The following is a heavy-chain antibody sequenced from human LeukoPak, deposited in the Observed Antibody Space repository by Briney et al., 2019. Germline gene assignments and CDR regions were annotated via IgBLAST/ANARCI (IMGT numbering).Heavy chain of an antibody. Sequence: GGSLRLSCAASGFTFSSYAMHWVRQAPGKGLEYVSAISSNGGSTYYANSVKGRFTISRDNSKNTLYLRMGSLRAEDMAVYYCARSAVTDDFDYWGQGTLVTVSS. CDR3: ARSAVTDDFDY. D-gene: IGHD4-17*01. CDR2: ISSNGGST. J-gene: IGHJ4*02. V-gene: IGHV3-64*01. CDR1: GFTFSSYA.